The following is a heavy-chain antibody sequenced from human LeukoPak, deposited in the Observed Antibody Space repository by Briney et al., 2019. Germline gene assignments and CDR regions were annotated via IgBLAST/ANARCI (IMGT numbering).Heavy chain of an antibody. V-gene: IGHV1-69*05. J-gene: IGHJ4*02. D-gene: IGHD3-22*01. CDR1: GGTFSSYA. Sequence: SVKVSCKASGGTFSSYAISWVRQAPGQGLEWMGGIIPIFGTANYAQKFQGRVTITTDESTSTAYMELSSLRSEDTAVYYCARVMGSESYCDSSGYYDYWGQGTLVTVSS. CDR3: ARVMGSESYCDSSGYYDY. CDR2: IIPIFGTA.